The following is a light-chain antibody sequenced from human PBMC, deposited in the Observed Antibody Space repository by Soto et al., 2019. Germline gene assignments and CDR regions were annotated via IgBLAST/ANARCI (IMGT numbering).Light chain of an antibody. Sequence: DIVMTQSPATLSVSPGERATLSCRASQSVASNLAWYQQRPGQAPRLLIYGASTRATGAPVRFSGSGSGTEFTLTISSLQSEDFAVYYCHHYNNWPHTFGGGTKVEIK. J-gene: IGKJ4*01. CDR3: HHYNNWPHT. CDR2: GAS. CDR1: QSVASN. V-gene: IGKV3-15*01.